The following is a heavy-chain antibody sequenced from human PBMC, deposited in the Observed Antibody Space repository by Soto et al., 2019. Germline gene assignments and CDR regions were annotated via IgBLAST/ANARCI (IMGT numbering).Heavy chain of an antibody. J-gene: IGHJ4*02. CDR2: ISCDGSKK. Sequence: GGSLRLSCAASGFTFSSYAMSWVRQAPGKGLEWVAVISCDGSKKYYADSVKGRFTISRDNSKNTLYLQMNSLRAEDTTVYYFAGGSGIVVVIDYWGQWTLGTVSS. V-gene: IGHV3-30*04. CDR1: GFTFSSYA. D-gene: IGHD3-22*01. CDR3: AGGSGIVVVIDY.